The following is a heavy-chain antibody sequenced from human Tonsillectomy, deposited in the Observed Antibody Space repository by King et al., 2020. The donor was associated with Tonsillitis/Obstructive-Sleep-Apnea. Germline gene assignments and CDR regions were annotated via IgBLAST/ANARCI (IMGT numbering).Heavy chain of an antibody. D-gene: IGHD6-19*01. J-gene: IGHJ4*02. Sequence: QLVQSGGGLVKPGGSLRLSCAASGFTFSDYYMCWIRQAPGKGQEWVSYISSSSSYTNYGYSVKGGFTISRDNAKNSLYLQMNSMRAEDTSVYYCASHGGTMSAVAYYFDYWGQGTLVTVSS. V-gene: IGHV3-11*05. CDR1: GFTFSDYY. CDR2: ISSSSSYT. CDR3: ASHGGTMSAVAYYFDY.